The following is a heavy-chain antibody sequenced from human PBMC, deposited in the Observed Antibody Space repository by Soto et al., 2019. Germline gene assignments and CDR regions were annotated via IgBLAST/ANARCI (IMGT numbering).Heavy chain of an antibody. Sequence: PGGSLRLSCAASGFTFNNAWMNWVRQAPGKGLEWVGRIKTITEGGTTDYAAPVKGRFSISRDDPKNTLFLQMDSLNTEDTAVYYCTTEHRFNSSVYYGWGQGT. CDR3: TTEHRFNSSVYYG. CDR2: IKTITEGGTT. J-gene: IGHJ4*02. D-gene: IGHD3-10*01. V-gene: IGHV3-15*07. CDR1: GFTFNNAW.